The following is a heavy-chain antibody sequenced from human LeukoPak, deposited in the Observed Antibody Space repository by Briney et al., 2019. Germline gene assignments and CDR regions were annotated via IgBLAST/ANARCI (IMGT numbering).Heavy chain of an antibody. CDR1: GFTFSSYS. Sequence: GGSLSLSCAASGFTFSSYSLNWVRQAPGKGLEWVSSISSSSSYIYYADSVKARFTISRDNAKNSLYLQMNSLRAEDTAVDYCAVYSSSSNYWGQGTLVTVSS. CDR3: AVYSSSSNY. CDR2: ISSSSSYI. J-gene: IGHJ4*02. V-gene: IGHV3-21*01. D-gene: IGHD6-6*01.